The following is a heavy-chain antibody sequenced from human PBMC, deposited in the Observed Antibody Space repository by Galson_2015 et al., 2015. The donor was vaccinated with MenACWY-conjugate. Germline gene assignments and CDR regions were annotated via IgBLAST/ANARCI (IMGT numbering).Heavy chain of an antibody. Sequence: SLRLSCAASGFTFSSYWMSWVRQAPGTGLEWVAIISDSGAATHYIDSVKGRFTISRDSSKNTLYLQMSRLRAEDTALYYCAKDVYMDVWGKGTTVSVS. V-gene: IGHV3-23*01. J-gene: IGHJ6*03. CDR2: ISDSGAAT. CDR3: AKDVYMDV. CDR1: GFTFSSYW.